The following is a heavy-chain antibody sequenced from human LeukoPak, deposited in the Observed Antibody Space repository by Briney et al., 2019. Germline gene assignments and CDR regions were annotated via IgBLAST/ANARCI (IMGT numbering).Heavy chain of an antibody. CDR3: ARERYSSGWYLVDY. V-gene: IGHV1-2*02. J-gene: IGHJ4*02. CDR2: INPNSGGT. D-gene: IGHD6-19*01. CDR1: GYTFTGYY. Sequence: GASVKVSCKASGYTFTGYYMHWVRQAPGQGLEWMGWINPNSGGTNYAQKFQGRATITADESTNTAYMELSSLRSEDTAVYYCARERYSSGWYLVDYWGQGTLVTVSS.